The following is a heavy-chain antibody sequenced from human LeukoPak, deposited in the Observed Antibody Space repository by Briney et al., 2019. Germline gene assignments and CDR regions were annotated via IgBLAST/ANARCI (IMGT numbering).Heavy chain of an antibody. CDR3: ASLPTYYYDSPGY. V-gene: IGHV1-3*01. Sequence: GRSLRLSCAASGFTFSSYAMHWVRQAPGQRLEWMGWINAGNGNTKYSQKFQGRVTITRDTSASTAYMELSSLRSEDTAVYYCASLPTYYYDSPGYWGQGTLVAVSS. D-gene: IGHD3-22*01. CDR2: INAGNGNT. CDR1: GFTFSSYA. J-gene: IGHJ4*02.